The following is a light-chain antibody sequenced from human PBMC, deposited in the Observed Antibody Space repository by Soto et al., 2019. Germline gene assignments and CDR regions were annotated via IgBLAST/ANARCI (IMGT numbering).Light chain of an antibody. CDR3: HLHGCSPET. Sequence: NVLTHSPGTLSLTPGERATLSCRASRSVNNNYLAWYQQKPGQAPRLLIFGASSRATGIPDRFIGSGSGTEFILTISRLEPDDFAIYHCHLHGCSPETFGQGSKVDIK. J-gene: IGKJ1*01. V-gene: IGKV3-20*01. CDR1: RSVNNNY. CDR2: GAS.